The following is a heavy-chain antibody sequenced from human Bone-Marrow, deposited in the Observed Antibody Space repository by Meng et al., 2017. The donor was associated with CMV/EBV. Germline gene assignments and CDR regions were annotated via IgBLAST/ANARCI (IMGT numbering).Heavy chain of an antibody. J-gene: IGHJ6*02. CDR1: GYTFTGYY. V-gene: IGHV1-2*02. CDR2: INPNSGGT. D-gene: IGHD2-2*02. CDR3: ARGAPAAILAYYYYYGMDV. Sequence: ASVKVSCKASGYTFTGYYMHWVRQAPGQGLEWMGWINPNSGGTNYAQKFQGRVTMTRDTSISTAYMELSRLRSDDTAVYYCARGAPAAILAYYYYYGMDVWGRGTTVT.